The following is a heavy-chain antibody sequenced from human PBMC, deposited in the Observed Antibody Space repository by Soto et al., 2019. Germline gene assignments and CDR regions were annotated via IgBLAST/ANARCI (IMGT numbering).Heavy chain of an antibody. D-gene: IGHD6-19*01. CDR1: GFTFSGSA. V-gene: IGHV3-73*01. CDR2: IRSKANSYAT. J-gene: IGHJ4*02. Sequence: PGGSLRLSCAASGFTFSGSAMHWVRQASWKGLEWVGRIRSKANSYATAYAASVKGRFTISRDDSKNTAYLQMNSLKTEDTAVYYCTKARGFDSSGWELFDYWGQGTLVTVSS. CDR3: TKARGFDSSGWELFDY.